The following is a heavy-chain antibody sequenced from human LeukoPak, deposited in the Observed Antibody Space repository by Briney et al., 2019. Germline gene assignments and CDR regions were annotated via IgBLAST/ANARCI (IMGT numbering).Heavy chain of an antibody. CDR2: IKQDGSEK. CDR1: GFTFSSYW. Sequence: GGSLRLSCAASGFTFSSYWMSWVRQAPGKGLEWVANIKQDGSEKYYVDSVKGRFTISRDNAKNSLYLQMNSLRAEDTAVYYCAKAYGSGWAPFDYWGQGTLVTVSS. D-gene: IGHD6-19*01. J-gene: IGHJ4*02. CDR3: AKAYGSGWAPFDY. V-gene: IGHV3-7*01.